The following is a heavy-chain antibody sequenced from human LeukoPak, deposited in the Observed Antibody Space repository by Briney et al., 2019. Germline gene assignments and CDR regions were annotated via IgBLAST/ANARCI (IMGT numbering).Heavy chain of an antibody. CDR2: IGTAGDT. J-gene: IGHJ2*01. CDR3: ARVRKYSGYYSWYFDL. V-gene: IGHV3-13*01. CDR1: GFTFSSYD. Sequence: GGSLRLSCAASGFTFSSYDMHWVRHATGKGLEWVSAIGTAGDTYYPGSVKGRFTISRENARNSLYLQMNSLRAGDTAVYYCARVRKYSGYYSWYFDLWGRGTLVTVSS. D-gene: IGHD5-12*01.